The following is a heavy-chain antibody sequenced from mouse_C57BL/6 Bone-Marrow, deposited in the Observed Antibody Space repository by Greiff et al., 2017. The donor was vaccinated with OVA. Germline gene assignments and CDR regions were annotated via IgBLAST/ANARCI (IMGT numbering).Heavy chain of an antibody. CDR2: IWTGGGT. D-gene: IGHD2-1*01. CDR3: ARNRGNYLYAMDY. V-gene: IGHV2-9-1*01. CDR1: GFSLTSYA. J-gene: IGHJ4*01. Sequence: VQRVESGPGLVAPSQSLSITCTVSGFSLTSYAISWVRQPPGKGLEWLGVIWTGGGTNYNSALKSRLSISKDNSKSQVFLKMNSLQTDDTARYYCARNRGNYLYAMDYWGQGTSVTVSS.